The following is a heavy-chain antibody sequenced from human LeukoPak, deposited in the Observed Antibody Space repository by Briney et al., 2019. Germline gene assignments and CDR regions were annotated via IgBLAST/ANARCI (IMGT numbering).Heavy chain of an antibody. CDR2: IYYSGST. Sequence: SETLSLTCAVSGYSISSSNWWGWIRQPPGKGLEWIGYIYYSGSTNYNPSLKSRVTISVDTSKNQFSLKLSSVTAADTAVYYCAKEVAVAGRDPDAFDIWGQGTMVTVSS. CDR1: GYSISSSNW. J-gene: IGHJ3*02. CDR3: AKEVAVAGRDPDAFDI. V-gene: IGHV4-28*03. D-gene: IGHD6-19*01.